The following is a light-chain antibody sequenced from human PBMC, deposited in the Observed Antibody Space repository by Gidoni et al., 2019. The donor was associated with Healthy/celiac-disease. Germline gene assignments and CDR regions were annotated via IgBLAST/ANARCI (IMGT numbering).Light chain of an antibody. CDR2: AAS. J-gene: IGKJ4*01. Sequence: DIQMTQSPSSLSASVGDKVSNTCRASQVIKSYLNWYQQKPGKAPKLLIYAASSWQSGVPSRFSGSGSGTDFTLTISSLQPEDFATYYCQQSDSTPCTFGGGTQVDIK. CDR3: QQSDSTPCT. CDR1: QVIKSY. V-gene: IGKV1-39*01.